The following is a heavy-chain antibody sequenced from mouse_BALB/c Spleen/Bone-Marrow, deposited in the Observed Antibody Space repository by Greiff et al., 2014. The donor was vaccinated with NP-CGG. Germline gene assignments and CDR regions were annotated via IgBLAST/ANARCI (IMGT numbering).Heavy chain of an antibody. J-gene: IGHJ4*01. D-gene: IGHD2-10*01. V-gene: IGHV2-2*02. CDR1: GFSLTSYG. CDR2: IWSGGRR. Sequence: VQLQQSGPGLVQPSQSLSITCTVSGFSLTSYGVHWVRQSPGKGLEWLGVIWSGGRRDYNAAFISRLSISKDNSKSQVFFKMNSLQANDTAIYYCASPYYGNYVYAMDYWGQGTSVTVSS. CDR3: ASPYYGNYVYAMDY.